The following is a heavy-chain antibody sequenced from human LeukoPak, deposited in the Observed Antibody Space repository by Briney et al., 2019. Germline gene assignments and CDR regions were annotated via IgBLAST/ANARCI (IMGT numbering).Heavy chain of an antibody. CDR1: GYTFTSYG. Sequence: ASVKVSCKASGYTFTSYGISWVRQAPGQGLEWMGWISAYSDTNYAQKFQGRVTMTRDTSISTAYMELSRLRSDDTAVYYCARGGIIAAAGTWFDPWGQGTLVTVSS. D-gene: IGHD6-13*01. J-gene: IGHJ5*02. CDR2: ISAYSDT. V-gene: IGHV1-18*01. CDR3: ARGGIIAAAGTWFDP.